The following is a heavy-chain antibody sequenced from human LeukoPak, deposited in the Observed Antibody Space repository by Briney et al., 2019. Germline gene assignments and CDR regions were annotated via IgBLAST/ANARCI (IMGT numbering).Heavy chain of an antibody. CDR2: IQYDGSNK. CDR1: GFTFSSYG. D-gene: IGHD2-2*02. Sequence: PGGSLRLSCAASGFTFSSYGMHWVRQAPGKGLEWVAFIQYDGSNKYFADSVQGRFTISRDNSKNTLYLQMNSLRAEDTAVYYCAKGHLKYCSSTSCYNAFDIWGQGTMVTVSS. J-gene: IGHJ3*02. CDR3: AKGHLKYCSSTSCYNAFDI. V-gene: IGHV3-30*02.